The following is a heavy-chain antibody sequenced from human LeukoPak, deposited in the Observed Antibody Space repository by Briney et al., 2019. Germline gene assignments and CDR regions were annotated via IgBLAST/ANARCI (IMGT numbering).Heavy chain of an antibody. CDR3: ARAILGYCSSTSCPGFDY. CDR1: GGSISSGGYY. CDR2: IYYSGST. V-gene: IGHV4-30-4*08. D-gene: IGHD2-2*01. J-gene: IGHJ4*02. Sequence: SQTLSLTCTVSGGSISSGGYYWSWIRQHPGKGPEWIGYIYYSGSTYYNPSLKSRVTISVDTSKNQFSLKLSSVTAADTAVYYCARAILGYCSSTSCPGFDYWGQGTLVTVSS.